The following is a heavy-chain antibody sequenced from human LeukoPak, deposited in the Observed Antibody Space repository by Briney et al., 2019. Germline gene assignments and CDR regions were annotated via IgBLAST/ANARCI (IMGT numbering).Heavy chain of an antibody. D-gene: IGHD2-8*02. CDR2: IKQDGSGE. CDR1: GFTFSYYW. CDR3: ASKGCTGGNCKHYFDY. Sequence: PGGSLRLSCAASGFTFSYYWMSWVRQAPGKGLEWVANIKQDGSGEYYVDSVKGRFTISRDNAKNSLYLQMNSLRAEDTAVYYCASKGCTGGNCKHYFDYWGQGTLVTVAS. V-gene: IGHV3-7*03. J-gene: IGHJ4*02.